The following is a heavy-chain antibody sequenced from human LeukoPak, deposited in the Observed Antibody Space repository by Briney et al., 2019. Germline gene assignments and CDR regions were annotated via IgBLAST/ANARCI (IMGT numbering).Heavy chain of an antibody. CDR3: ARAVRGSGSYYFDY. Sequence: RASVKVSCKASGYTFSSYDINWVRQATGQGLEWMGWMNPNSGNTGYAQKFQGRVTMTRNTSITTAYMELSSLRSEDTAVYYCARAVRGSGSYYFDYWGQGILVTVSS. V-gene: IGHV1-8*01. CDR1: GYTFSSYD. J-gene: IGHJ4*02. CDR2: MNPNSGNT. D-gene: IGHD3-10*01.